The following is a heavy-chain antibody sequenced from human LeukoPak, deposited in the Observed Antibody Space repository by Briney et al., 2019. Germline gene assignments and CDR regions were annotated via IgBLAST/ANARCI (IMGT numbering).Heavy chain of an antibody. CDR3: AKSGIVAVTGVPTWYFDV. CDR1: GFTFSSYS. CDR2: ISGSAGST. J-gene: IGHJ2*01. D-gene: IGHD2-21*02. V-gene: IGHV3-23*01. Sequence: GGSLRLSCAASGFTFSSYSMNWVRQAPGKGLEWVSAISGSAGSTYYADSVKGRFTISRENSRNTLYLQMNSLRAEDTAVYYCAKSGIVAVTGVPTWYFDVWGRGTLVTVSS.